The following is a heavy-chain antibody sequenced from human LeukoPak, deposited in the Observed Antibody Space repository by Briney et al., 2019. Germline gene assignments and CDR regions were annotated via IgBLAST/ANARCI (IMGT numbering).Heavy chain of an antibody. Sequence: SETLFLTCTVSGGSISSGSYYWSWIRQPAGKGLEWIGRIYTSGSTNYNPSLKSRVTISVDTSKNQFSLKLSSVTAADTAVYYCARHLLDTAMVYDAFDIWGQGTMVTVSS. CDR1: GGSISSGSYY. CDR2: IYTSGST. V-gene: IGHV4-61*02. CDR3: ARHLLDTAMVYDAFDI. D-gene: IGHD5-18*01. J-gene: IGHJ3*02.